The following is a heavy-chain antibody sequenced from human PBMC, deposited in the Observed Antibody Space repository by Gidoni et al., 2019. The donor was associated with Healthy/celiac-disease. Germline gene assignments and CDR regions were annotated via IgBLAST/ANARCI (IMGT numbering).Heavy chain of an antibody. CDR1: VGSFSGYY. CDR3: ARGRYDFWSGYHLGWFDP. J-gene: IGHJ5*02. CDR2: INHSGST. Sequence: QVQLQQWGAGLLKPSETLSLTCAVYVGSFSGYYWSWIRQPPGKGLEGIGEINHSGSTNYNPSLKSRVTISVDTSKNQFSLKLSSVTAADTAVYYCARGRYDFWSGYHLGWFDPWGQGTLVTVSS. V-gene: IGHV4-34*01. D-gene: IGHD3-3*01.